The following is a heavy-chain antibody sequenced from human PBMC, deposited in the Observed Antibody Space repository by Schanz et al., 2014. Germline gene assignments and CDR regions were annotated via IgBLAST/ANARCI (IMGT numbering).Heavy chain of an antibody. CDR1: GFTFSSYA. V-gene: IGHV3-23*04. D-gene: IGHD3-22*01. Sequence: EVQLVESGGGLVQPGGSLRLSCAASGFTFSSYAMNWIRQPPGRGLEWVSYIGNGGVTIYYADSVKGRFTISRDNSKNTLYLQMNSLRAEDTAVYYCAKDRSWDYDSSGYFDYWGQGTLVTVSS. CDR3: AKDRSWDYDSSGYFDY. J-gene: IGHJ4*02. CDR2: IGNGGVTI.